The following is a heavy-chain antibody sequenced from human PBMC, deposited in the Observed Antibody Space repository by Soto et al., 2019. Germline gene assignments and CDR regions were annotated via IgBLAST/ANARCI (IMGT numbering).Heavy chain of an antibody. Sequence: GGSLRLSCGASGFDFNNYWMHWVRQVPGKGLVWVSRINGDGSDTKYADSVKGRFTISRDNSKNTLYLQMNSLRAEDTAVYYCAKDYERELVRYYFDYWGRGTLVTVSS. V-gene: IGHV3-74*03. D-gene: IGHD6-13*01. CDR1: GFDFNNYW. CDR2: INGDGSDT. CDR3: AKDYERELVRYYFDY. J-gene: IGHJ4*02.